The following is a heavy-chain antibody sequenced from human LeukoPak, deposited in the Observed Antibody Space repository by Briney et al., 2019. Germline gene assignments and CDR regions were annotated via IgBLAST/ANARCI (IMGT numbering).Heavy chain of an antibody. V-gene: IGHV1-69*13. CDR2: IIPIFGTA. CDR1: GGTFSSYA. CDR3: ARDLGYYYGMDV. Sequence: SVKVSCKASGGTFSSYAISWVRQAPGQGLEWMGGIIPIFGTANYAQKFQGRVTITADESTSTAYMELSSLRSEDTAVYYCARDLGYYYGMDVWGQGTTVTVSS. J-gene: IGHJ6*02.